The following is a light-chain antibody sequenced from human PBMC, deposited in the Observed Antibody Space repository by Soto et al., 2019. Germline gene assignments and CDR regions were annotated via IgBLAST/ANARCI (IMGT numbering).Light chain of an antibody. Sequence: EIVLTQSPGTLSLSPGERATLSCRVSQSVSSSYLACYQQKRGQAPRLLIHDASSSATGIPDRFSGSGSGTDFTLTISRLEPEDFAVYYCQQYGSSPRTFGQGTKVDIK. CDR3: QQYGSSPRT. J-gene: IGKJ1*01. V-gene: IGKV3-20*01. CDR2: DAS. CDR1: QSVSSSY.